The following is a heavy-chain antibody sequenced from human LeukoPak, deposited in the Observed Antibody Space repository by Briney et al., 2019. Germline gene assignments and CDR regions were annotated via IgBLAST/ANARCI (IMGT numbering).Heavy chain of an antibody. CDR2: ISSGGSTL. CDR1: GFTFTDYY. CDR3: ARVRDGSQDY. D-gene: IGHD5-24*01. J-gene: IGHJ4*02. V-gene: IGHV3-11*04. Sequence: PGGSLRLSCAASGFTFTDYYMSWIRQAPGKGLEWVSYISSGGSTLYYADSVKGRFTISRDNAKNSLYLQMNSLRAEDTAFYYCARVRDGSQDYWGQGTLVTVSS.